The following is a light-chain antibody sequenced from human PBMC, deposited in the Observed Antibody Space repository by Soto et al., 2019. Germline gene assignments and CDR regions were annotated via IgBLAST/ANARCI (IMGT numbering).Light chain of an antibody. CDR2: KAS. V-gene: IGKV1-5*03. Sequence: DIQMTQSPSTLSASVGDRVTITCRASQSISSWLAWYQQKPGKAPKLLIYKASSLESGVPSRFSGSGSGTEFTLTISSLQPDDSATYYCQQYNSYSHFGGGPKLDIK. CDR3: QQYNSYSH. CDR1: QSISSW. J-gene: IGKJ4*01.